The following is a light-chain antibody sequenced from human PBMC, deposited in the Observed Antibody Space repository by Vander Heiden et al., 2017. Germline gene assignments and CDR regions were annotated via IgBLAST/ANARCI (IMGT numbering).Light chain of an antibody. CDR3: MQALQTPPT. V-gene: IGKV2-28*01. J-gene: IGKJ2*01. CDR2: LGS. CDR1: QSLLHRNGYNY. Sequence: DIVMTQSPLSLPVTPGEPASISCRSSQSLLHRNGYNYLDWYLQKPGQSPQLLIYLGSNRASGVPHRFSGSGSGTDFTLKISRVEAEDVGVYYCMQALQTPPTFGQGTKLEIK.